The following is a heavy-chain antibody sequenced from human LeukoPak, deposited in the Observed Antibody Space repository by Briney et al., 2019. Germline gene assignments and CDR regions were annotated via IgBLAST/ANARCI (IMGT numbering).Heavy chain of an antibody. J-gene: IGHJ4*02. V-gene: IGHV3-48*01. Sequence: GGSLRLSCAASGFIFSSYCMNWVRQVPGKGLEWISYISNTISLIYYAESVKGRFTISRDNAKNSLHLQMNSLRAEDTAVYYCARRYCTGGSCSFDYWGQGTLVTVSS. CDR1: GFIFSSYC. D-gene: IGHD2-15*01. CDR2: ISNTISLI. CDR3: ARRYCTGGSCSFDY.